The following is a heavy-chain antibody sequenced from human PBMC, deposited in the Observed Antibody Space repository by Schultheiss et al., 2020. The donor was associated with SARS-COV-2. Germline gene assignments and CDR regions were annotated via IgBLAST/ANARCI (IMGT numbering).Heavy chain of an antibody. Sequence: GGSLRLSCAASGFTFSSYAMHWVRQAPGKGLEYVSAISSNGGSTYYANSVKGRFTISRDNSKNTLYLQMGSLRPEDTAVYYCARDPDGYLVYHHGMDVWGQGTTVTVSS. CDR1: GFTFSSYA. CDR3: ARDPDGYLVYHHGMDV. V-gene: IGHV3-64*01. D-gene: IGHD5-24*01. CDR2: ISSNGGST. J-gene: IGHJ6*02.